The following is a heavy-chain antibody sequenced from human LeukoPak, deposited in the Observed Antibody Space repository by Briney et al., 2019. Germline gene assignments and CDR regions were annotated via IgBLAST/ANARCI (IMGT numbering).Heavy chain of an antibody. CDR2: IIPIFGTA. J-gene: IGHJ4*02. CDR1: GGTFSSYA. V-gene: IGHV1-69*13. D-gene: IGHD6-19*01. Sequence: GASVKVSCKASGGTFSSYAISWVRQAPGQGLEWMGGIIPIFGTANYAQKFQGRVTITADESTSTAYMELSSLRSEDTAVYYCARSPEEGAVAGFDYWGQGTLVTVSS. CDR3: ARSPEEGAVAGFDY.